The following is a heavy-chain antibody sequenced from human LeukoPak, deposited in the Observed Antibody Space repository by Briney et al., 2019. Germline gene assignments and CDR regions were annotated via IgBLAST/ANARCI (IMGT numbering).Heavy chain of an antibody. CDR3: ARVDYGDYLSDY. CDR2: VNPNSGGT. V-gene: IGHV1-2*02. D-gene: IGHD4-17*01. J-gene: IGHJ4*02. Sequence: GASVKVSCKASGYTFTGYYMHWVRQAPGQGLEWMGWVNPNSGGTNYAQKFQGRVTMTRDTSISTAYMELSRLRSDDTAVYYCARVDYGDYLSDYWGQGTLVTVSS. CDR1: GYTFTGYY.